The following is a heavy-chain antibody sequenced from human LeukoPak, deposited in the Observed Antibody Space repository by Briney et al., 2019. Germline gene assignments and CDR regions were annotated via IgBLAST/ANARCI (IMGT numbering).Heavy chain of an antibody. CDR1: GYSISSGYY. V-gene: IGHV4-38-2*02. J-gene: IGHJ4*02. CDR2: IYHSGST. CDR3: ARDVDYYDSSGSLFDY. Sequence: PSETLSLTCTVSGYSISSGYYWGWIRQPPGKGLEWIGSIYHSGSTYYNPSLKSRVTISVDTPKNQFSLKLSSVIAADTAVYYCARDVDYYDSSGSLFDYWGQGTLVTVSS. D-gene: IGHD3-22*01.